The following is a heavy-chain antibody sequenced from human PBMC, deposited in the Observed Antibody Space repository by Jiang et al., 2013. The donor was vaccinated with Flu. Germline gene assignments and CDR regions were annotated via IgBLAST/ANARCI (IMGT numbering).Heavy chain of an antibody. CDR2: ST. V-gene: IGHV1-46*03. Sequence: STSYAQKFQGRVTMTRDTSTSTVYMELSSLRSEDTAVYYCARDHEPLGELSLYIIDYWGQGTLVTVSS. D-gene: IGHD3-16*02. CDR3: ARDHEPLGELSLYIIDY. J-gene: IGHJ4*02.